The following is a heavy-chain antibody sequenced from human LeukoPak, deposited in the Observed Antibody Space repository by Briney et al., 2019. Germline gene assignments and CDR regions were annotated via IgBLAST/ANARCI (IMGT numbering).Heavy chain of an antibody. V-gene: IGHV4-34*01. D-gene: IGHD6-13*01. J-gene: IGHJ4*02. CDR3: ARETAAAGSFIAIHDY. CDR2: INDREST. Sequence: LETLSFTCAVYGGSFSGYYWSWVRQPPGKGLEWIGEINDRESTNYNPSLKSRVTVSVDTSKNQFSLKLRSVTAADTAIYYCARETAAAGSFIAIHDYWGQGTLVTVSS. CDR1: GGSFSGYY.